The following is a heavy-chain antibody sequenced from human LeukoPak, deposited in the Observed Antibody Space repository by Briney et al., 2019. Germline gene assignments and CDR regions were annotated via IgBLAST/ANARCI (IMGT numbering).Heavy chain of an antibody. J-gene: IGHJ4*02. V-gene: IGHV3-74*01. D-gene: IGHD3-10*01. CDR3: ARAQWGFGELSYFDY. CDR2: INSDGSST. CDR1: GFTFSYYW. Sequence: GGSLRLSCAASGFTFSYYWMHWVRQAPGKGLVWASRINSDGSSTSYADSVKGRFTISRDNAKNTLYLQMNSLRAEDTAVYYCARAQWGFGELSYFDYWGQGTLVTVSS.